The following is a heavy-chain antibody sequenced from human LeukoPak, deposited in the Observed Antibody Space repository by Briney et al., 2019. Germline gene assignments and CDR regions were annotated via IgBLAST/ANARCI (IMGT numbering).Heavy chain of an antibody. J-gene: IGHJ5*02. CDR1: GYTLTELS. D-gene: IGHD2-2*01. V-gene: IGHV1-24*01. Sequence: GASVKVSCKVSGYTLTELSMHWVRQAPGKGLEWMGGFDPEDGETIYAQKFQGRVTMTEDTSTDTAYMELSSLRSEDTAVYYCATFYCSSTSCPGWFDPWGQGTLVTVS. CDR3: ATFYCSSTSCPGWFDP. CDR2: FDPEDGET.